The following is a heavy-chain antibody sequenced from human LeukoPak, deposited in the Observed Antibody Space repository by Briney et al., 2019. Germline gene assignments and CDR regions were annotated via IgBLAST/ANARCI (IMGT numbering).Heavy chain of an antibody. CDR1: GGSFSGYY. J-gene: IGHJ6*03. CDR3: ARTYGDFNYFYYMDV. CDR2: INHSGST. V-gene: IGHV4-34*01. Sequence: SETLSLTCAVYGGSFSGYYWSWIRQPPGKGLEWIGEINHSGSTNYNPSLKSRVTISVDMSKNQFSLKLTSVTAADTALYYCARTYGDFNYFYYMDVWGKGTTVTVSS. D-gene: IGHD4-17*01.